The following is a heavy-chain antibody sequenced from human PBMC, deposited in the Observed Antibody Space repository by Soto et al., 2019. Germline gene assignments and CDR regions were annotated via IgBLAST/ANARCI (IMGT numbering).Heavy chain of an antibody. CDR1: GFTFTRHS. J-gene: IGHJ4*02. CDR3: AKRVLWPSYYFDY. V-gene: IGHV3-23*01. D-gene: IGHD2-21*01. CDR2: ISDSSGTT. Sequence: PGGSLRLSCAASGFTFTRHSMNWFRQAAGKGLEWISYISDSSGTTYYADSVKGRFTISRDNSKNTLYLQMNSLRAEDTAVYYCAKRVLWPSYYFDYWGQGTLVTVS.